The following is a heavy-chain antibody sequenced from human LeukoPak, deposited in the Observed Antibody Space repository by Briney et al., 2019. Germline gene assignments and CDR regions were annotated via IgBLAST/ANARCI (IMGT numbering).Heavy chain of an antibody. Sequence: GGSLRLSCAASGFTFSIYWMSWDRPAPGKGLEWVANIKQDGSEKYYVDSVKGRFTVSRDSAKNSLYLQMNSVRAEDTAVYYCAREQYCSSTSCYTSFDYWGQGTLSPSPQ. CDR2: IKQDGSEK. CDR3: AREQYCSSTSCYTSFDY. J-gene: IGHJ4*02. V-gene: IGHV3-7*01. CDR1: GFTFSIYW. D-gene: IGHD2-2*02.